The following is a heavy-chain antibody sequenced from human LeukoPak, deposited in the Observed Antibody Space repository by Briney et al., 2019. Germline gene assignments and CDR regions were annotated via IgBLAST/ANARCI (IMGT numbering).Heavy chain of an antibody. CDR1: GYTFIAYY. CDR2: VNPASGGT. V-gene: IGHV1-2*02. Sequence: ASVKVSCKASGYTFIAYYMHWVRQAPGQGLEGMGWVNPASGGTNYAQKFQGRVTMTRDTSIATAYMELNELTSDDTAVYYCAGQKDPRPIDYWGQGTLVTVSS. J-gene: IGHJ4*02. CDR3: AGQKDPRPIDY.